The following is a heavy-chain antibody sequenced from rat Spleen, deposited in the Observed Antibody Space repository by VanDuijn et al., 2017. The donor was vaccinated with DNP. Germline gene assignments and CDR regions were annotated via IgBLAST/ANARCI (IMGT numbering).Heavy chain of an antibody. CDR1: GFTFSDYY. D-gene: IGHD1-4*01. J-gene: IGHJ2*01. V-gene: IGHV5-22*01. CDR3: ARHVLPLRVWDY. Sequence: EVQLVESGGGLVQPGRSLKLSCAASGFTFSDYYMAWVRPAPTKGLEWVAYISYDGGTTNYADSVKGRFTISRDNAKNTLYLQINSLRSEDMATYYCARHVLPLRVWDYWGQGVMVTVSS. CDR2: ISYDGGTT.